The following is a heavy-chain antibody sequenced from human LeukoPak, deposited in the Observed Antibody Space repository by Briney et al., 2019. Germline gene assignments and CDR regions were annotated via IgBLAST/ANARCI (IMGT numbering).Heavy chain of an antibody. V-gene: IGHV3-23*01. D-gene: IGHD6-19*01. CDR3: AKYMSSGS. CDR1: GFTFSNCA. Sequence: PGGSLRLSCAASGFTFSNCAMSWVRQAPGKGLEWVSGVSGSGGSTYYADSVKGRFTISRDNSNNTLFLLMNSLRAEDTAVYYCAKYMSSGSWGQGTLVTVSS. J-gene: IGHJ5*02. CDR2: VSGSGGST.